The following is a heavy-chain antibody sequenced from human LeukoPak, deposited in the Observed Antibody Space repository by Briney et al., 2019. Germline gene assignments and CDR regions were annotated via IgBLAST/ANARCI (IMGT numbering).Heavy chain of an antibody. CDR3: ARGLQGYYDSLTGYYRGRYYFDY. Sequence: GGSLRLSCAASGFMFSSNWMSWVRLAPGKGLEWVSVITGSGSGADYADSVKGRFTISRDNSQNTVHLQMNSLRAEDTAVYYCARGLQGYYDSLTGYYRGRYYFDYWGQGTLVTVSS. D-gene: IGHD3-9*01. V-gene: IGHV3-23*01. CDR1: GFMFSSNW. J-gene: IGHJ4*02. CDR2: ITGSGSGA.